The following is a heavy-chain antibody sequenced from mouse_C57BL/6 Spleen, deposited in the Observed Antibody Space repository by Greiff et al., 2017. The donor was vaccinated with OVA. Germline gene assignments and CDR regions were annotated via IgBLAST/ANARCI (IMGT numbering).Heavy chain of an antibody. CDR3: ARDREYYGSSYERYFDV. CDR1: GFTFSDYY. Sequence: EVHLVESEGGLVQPGSSMKLSCTASGFTFSDYYMAWVRQVPEKGLEWVANIIYDGSSTYYLDSLKSRFIISRDNAKNILYLQMSSLKSEDTATYYCARDREYYGSSYERYFDVWGTGTTVTVSS. V-gene: IGHV5-16*01. D-gene: IGHD1-1*01. J-gene: IGHJ1*03. CDR2: IIYDGSST.